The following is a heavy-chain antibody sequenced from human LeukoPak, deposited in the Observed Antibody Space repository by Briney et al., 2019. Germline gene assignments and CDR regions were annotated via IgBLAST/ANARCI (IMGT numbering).Heavy chain of an antibody. V-gene: IGHV1-46*01. D-gene: IGHD3-16*01. CDR2: INPSGGST. CDR1: GYTFTSYY. CDR3: ARENDYLDY. J-gene: IGHJ4*02. Sequence: GASVKVSCKASGYTFTSYYIHWVRQAPGRGLEWMAIINPSGGSTSYAQKFQGRVTMTRDMSTTTVYMELSSLRSGDTAVYYCARENDYLDYWGQGTLVTVSS.